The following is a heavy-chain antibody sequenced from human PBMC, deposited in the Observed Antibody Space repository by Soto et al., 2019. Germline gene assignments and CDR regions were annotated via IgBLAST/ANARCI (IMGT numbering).Heavy chain of an antibody. J-gene: IGHJ6*02. D-gene: IGHD5-12*01. V-gene: IGHV1-2*02. CDR2: INPNSGGT. Sequence: ASVKVSCKASGYTFIDYYMHWVRQAPGRGLEWMGWINPNSGGTNYAQNFQGRVTMTRDTSISTAYMELSRLRSDDTAVYYCARPLSSGYDPRLTSYYYYYGLDVWGQGTTVTVS. CDR1: GYTFIDYY. CDR3: ARPLSSGYDPRLTSYYYYYGLDV.